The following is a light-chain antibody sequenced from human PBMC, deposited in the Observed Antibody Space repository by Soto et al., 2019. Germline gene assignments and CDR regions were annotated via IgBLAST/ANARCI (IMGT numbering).Light chain of an antibody. V-gene: IGKV1-39*01. CDR3: QQSYTPPWT. Sequence: DIQMTQSPSPLSASVGDSVTITCRASESISRYLNWYQQKPGEAPRLLIYAASSEQSGVPSRFSGGGSGTDFTLTISSLQPEDFATDYCQQSYTPPWTFGQGTKVEVK. CDR2: AAS. CDR1: ESISRY. J-gene: IGKJ1*01.